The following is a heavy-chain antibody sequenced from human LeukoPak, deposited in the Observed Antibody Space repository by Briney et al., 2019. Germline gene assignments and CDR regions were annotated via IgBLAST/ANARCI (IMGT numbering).Heavy chain of an antibody. CDR2: IYTSGST. CDR3: ARVIGEYSNPHYYYYYYMDV. D-gene: IGHD4-11*01. J-gene: IGHJ6*03. Sequence: SETLSLTCTVSGGSISSYYWSWIRQPAGKELEWIGRIYTSGSTNYNPSLKSRVTISVDTSKNQFSLKLSSVTAADTAVYYCARVIGEYSNPHYYYYYYMDVWGKGTTVTVSS. CDR1: GGSISSYY. V-gene: IGHV4-4*07.